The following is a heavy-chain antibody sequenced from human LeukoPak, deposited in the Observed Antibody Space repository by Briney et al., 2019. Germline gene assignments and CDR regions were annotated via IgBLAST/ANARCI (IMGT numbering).Heavy chain of an antibody. CDR3: AKRPAAAGIVSWFDP. CDR2: ISGNGGST. D-gene: IGHD6-13*01. V-gene: IGHV3-23*01. Sequence: GGSLRLSCAASRFTFNTYAVNWVRQAPGKGLEWVSAISGNGGSTYYADSVKGRFTISRDNSKNTLYLQMNSLRAEDTAVYYCAKRPAAAGIVSWFDPWGQGTLVTVSS. CDR1: RFTFNTYA. J-gene: IGHJ5*02.